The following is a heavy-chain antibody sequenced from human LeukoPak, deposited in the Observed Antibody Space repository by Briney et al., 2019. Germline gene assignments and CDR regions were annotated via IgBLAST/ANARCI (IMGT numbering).Heavy chain of an antibody. V-gene: IGHV4-34*01. CDR1: GGSFSGYY. CDR2: INHSGST. Sequence: SETLSLTCAVYGGSFSGYYWSWIRQPPGKGLEWIGEINHSGSTNYNPSLKSRVTISVDTSKNQFSLKLSSATAADTAVYYCARAGQQLVHPFDYWGQGTLVTVSS. J-gene: IGHJ4*02. CDR3: ARAGQQLVHPFDY. D-gene: IGHD6-13*01.